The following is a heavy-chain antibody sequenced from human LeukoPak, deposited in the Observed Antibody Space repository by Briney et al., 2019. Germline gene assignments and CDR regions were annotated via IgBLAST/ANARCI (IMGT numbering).Heavy chain of an antibody. CDR3: ARAYNWNLDY. D-gene: IGHD1-20*01. Sequence: PGGSLRLSCAASGFTFSSHSMNWGRHAPGKGLEWVSSIRGSSSYIYHADSVKGRFTISRDNANNSLYLQMNSLRAEDTAVYYCARAYNWNLDYWGQGTLVTVSS. CDR2: IRGSSSYI. V-gene: IGHV3-21*01. CDR1: GFTFSSHS. J-gene: IGHJ4*02.